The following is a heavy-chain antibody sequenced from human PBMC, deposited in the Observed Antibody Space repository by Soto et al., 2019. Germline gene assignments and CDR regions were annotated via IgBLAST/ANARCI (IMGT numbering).Heavy chain of an antibody. J-gene: IGHJ4*02. D-gene: IGHD1-1*01. V-gene: IGHV3-23*01. Sequence: EVQLLESGGDLVQPGGSLRLYCAASGFAFSYYSLSWVRRAPGKGLEWVSGISGTGYSTYYIDSVKGRFTISRDNSKNTLYLQMNSLRVEDTAIYYCARSLGNHWTDDYFYYWGQGTLVTVSS. CDR3: ARSLGNHWTDDYFYY. CDR2: ISGTGYST. CDR1: GFAFSYYS.